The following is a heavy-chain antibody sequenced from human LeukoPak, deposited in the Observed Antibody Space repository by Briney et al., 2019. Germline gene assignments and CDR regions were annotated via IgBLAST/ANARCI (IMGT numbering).Heavy chain of an antibody. V-gene: IGHV4-59*08. CDR2: IYYSGST. D-gene: IGHD1-26*01. Sequence: SETLSLTCSVSGGSINYYYWSWIRQPPGKGLEWIGYIYYSGSTNYNPSLKSRVTISVDTSKNHFSLKLNSVTAADTAVYFCARQGHKLTLVDYYGMDVWGQGTTVTVSS. CDR1: GGSINYYY. CDR3: ARQGHKLTLVDYYGMDV. J-gene: IGHJ6*02.